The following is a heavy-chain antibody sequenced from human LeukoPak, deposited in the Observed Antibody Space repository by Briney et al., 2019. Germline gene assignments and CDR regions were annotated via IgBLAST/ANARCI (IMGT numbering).Heavy chain of an antibody. CDR1: GGTFSSYA. Sequence: SVKVSCKASGGTFSSYAISWVRQAPGHGLEWMGGIIPIFGTANYAQKFQGRVTITADESTSTAYMELSSLRSEDTAVYYCATYDSSVKSGYWGQGTLVTVSS. CDR2: IIPIFGTA. J-gene: IGHJ4*02. V-gene: IGHV1-69*13. CDR3: ATYDSSVKSGY. D-gene: IGHD3-22*01.